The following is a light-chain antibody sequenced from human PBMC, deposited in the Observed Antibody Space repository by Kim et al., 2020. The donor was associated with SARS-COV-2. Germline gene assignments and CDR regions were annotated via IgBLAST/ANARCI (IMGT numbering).Light chain of an antibody. V-gene: IGLV2-8*01. CDR2: EVT. CDR3: SSYAGSNNFVV. J-gene: IGLJ2*01. CDR1: RSDVGGYNY. Sequence: SVTIHCTGTRSDVGGYNYVSWYQQYPGKAPKLMIYEVTKRPSGVPDRFSGSKSGNTASLTVSGLQAEDEADYYCSSYAGSNNFVVFGGGTQLTVL.